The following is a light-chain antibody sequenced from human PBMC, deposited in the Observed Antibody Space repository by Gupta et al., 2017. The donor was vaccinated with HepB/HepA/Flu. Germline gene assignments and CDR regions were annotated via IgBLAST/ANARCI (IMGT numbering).Light chain of an antibody. CDR2: ENN. J-gene: IGLJ1*01. CDR1: NSNIRNNY. CDR3: GPSESSQSGLYV. Sequence: QSVLTQPPSVSAAPGQKVTISCSGSNSNIRNNYVSRCQQLPGTSPKLLIYENNKRPTGRPDHCSGSKSGTSATPVITGLQTGEEAGYYCGPSESSQSGLYVFGTGTKVTVL. V-gene: IGLV1-51*02.